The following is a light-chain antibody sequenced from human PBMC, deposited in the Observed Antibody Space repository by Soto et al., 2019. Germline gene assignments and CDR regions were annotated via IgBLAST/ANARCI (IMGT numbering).Light chain of an antibody. Sequence: VLTQSPDILSLSPGDRATLSCRANQRASRQYLSWYQQRPGQPPRLLIYSVSMRADGIPDRFSGSGSGSEFTLTINRLEPEDFAVYYCQDFDSPQWTFGQGTKIEN. CDR2: SVS. J-gene: IGKJ1*01. V-gene: IGKV3-20*01. CDR1: QRASRQY. CDR3: QDFDSPQWT.